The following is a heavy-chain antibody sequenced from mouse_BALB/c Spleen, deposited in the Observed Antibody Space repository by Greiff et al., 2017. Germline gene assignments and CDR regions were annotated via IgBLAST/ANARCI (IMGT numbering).Heavy chain of an antibody. J-gene: IGHJ4*01. CDR2: INPSNGRT. CDR3: ARSGYYPYYYAMDY. CDR1: GYTFTSYW. Sequence: QVQLQQPGAELVKPGASVKLSCKASGYTFTSYWMNWVKQRPGQGLEWIGEINPSNGRTNYNEKFKSKATLTVDKSSSTAYMQLSSLTSEDSAVYYCARSGYYPYYYAMDYWGQGTSVTVSS. D-gene: IGHD2-3*01. V-gene: IGHV1S81*02.